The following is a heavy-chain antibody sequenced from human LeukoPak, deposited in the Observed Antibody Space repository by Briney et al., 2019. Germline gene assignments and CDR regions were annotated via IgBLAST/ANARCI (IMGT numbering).Heavy chain of an antibody. CDR3: ASSARPLYWFDP. CDR1: GFTFSSYW. V-gene: IGHV3-74*01. Sequence: GGSLRLSCAASGFTFSSYWMHWVRQAPGKGLVWVSRINSDGSSTSYADSVKGRFTISRDNAENTLYLQMNSLRAEDTAVYYCASSARPLYWFDPWGQGTLVTVSS. D-gene: IGHD6-6*01. J-gene: IGHJ5*02. CDR2: INSDGSST.